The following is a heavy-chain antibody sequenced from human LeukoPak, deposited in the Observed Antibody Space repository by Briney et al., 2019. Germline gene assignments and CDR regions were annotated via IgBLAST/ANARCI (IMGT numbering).Heavy chain of an antibody. V-gene: IGHV3-7*01. Sequence: GGSLRLSCGASGFTFRDYWMSWVRQAPGKGLEWVANIQSDGNEKNYIDSVQGRFTISSDNAKTSLYLQMNSLSAEDTAVYYCARDSAVATYYGVDVWGQGTTVTVSS. D-gene: IGHD6-19*01. CDR2: IQSDGNEK. CDR1: GFTFRDYW. CDR3: ARDSAVATYYGVDV. J-gene: IGHJ6*02.